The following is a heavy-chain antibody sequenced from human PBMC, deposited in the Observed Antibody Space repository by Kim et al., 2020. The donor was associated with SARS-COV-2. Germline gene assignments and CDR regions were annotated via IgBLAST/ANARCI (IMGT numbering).Heavy chain of an antibody. CDR1: GFTFSRFG. Sequence: GGSLRLSCAASGFTFSRFGMRWVRQAPGEGLEWVAVISYDGSYKEYAGSVEGRFTISRDNSKNTLYLQMNSLRAEDTAVYYCAKEVHVDTAMWGQRTLVTVPA. CDR2: ISYDGSYK. V-gene: IGHV3-30*18. J-gene: IGHJ4*02. D-gene: IGHD5-18*01. CDR3: AKEVHVDTAM.